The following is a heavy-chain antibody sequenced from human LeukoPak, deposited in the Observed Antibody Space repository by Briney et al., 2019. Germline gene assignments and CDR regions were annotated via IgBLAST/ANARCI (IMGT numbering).Heavy chain of an antibody. Sequence: SVKVSCKASGGTFSSYALSWVRPAPGQGLEWMGGSIPIFGTANYAQKFQGRVTITADESTSTAYMELSSLRSEDTAVYYCARGHDMGSFDYWGQGTLVTVSS. CDR3: ARGHDMGSFDY. J-gene: IGHJ4*02. D-gene: IGHD3-22*01. CDR1: GGTFSSYA. V-gene: IGHV1-69*13. CDR2: SIPIFGTA.